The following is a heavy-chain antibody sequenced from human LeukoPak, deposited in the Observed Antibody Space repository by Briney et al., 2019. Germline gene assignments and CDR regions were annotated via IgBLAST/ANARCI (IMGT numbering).Heavy chain of an antibody. Sequence: SETLSLTCAVYGGSFSGYYWSWIRQPPGKGLEGIGEINHSGSTNYNPSLKSRVTIPVDTSKNQFSPKLSSVTAAATAVYYCARKGSGLRPWGQGTLVTVSS. J-gene: IGHJ4*02. CDR3: ARKGSGLRP. D-gene: IGHD6-19*01. CDR1: GGSFSGYY. CDR2: INHSGST. V-gene: IGHV4-34*01.